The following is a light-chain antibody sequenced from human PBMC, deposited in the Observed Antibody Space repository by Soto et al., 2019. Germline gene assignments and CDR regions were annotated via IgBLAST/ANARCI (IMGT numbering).Light chain of an antibody. J-gene: IGLJ3*02. V-gene: IGLV6-57*03. CDR1: SGSIASNY. Sequence: NFMLTQPHSVSESPGKTVTISCTRSSGSIASNYVQWYQQRPGSAPPTVIYEDNQRPSGVPDSFSGSIDSSSTSASLTISGLETEDDADYYCQYYDSSKGVFGGGTKLTVL. CDR3: QYYDSSKGV. CDR2: EDN.